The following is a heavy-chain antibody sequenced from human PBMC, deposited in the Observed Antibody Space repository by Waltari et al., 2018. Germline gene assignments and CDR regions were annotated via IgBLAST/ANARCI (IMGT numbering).Heavy chain of an antibody. D-gene: IGHD6-19*01. CDR1: GGTLSISNW. Sequence: QVQLQESGPGLVKPLGTLSLTCAISGGTLSISNWWSLVRQAPGKGLDWIGEIYHTGTTNYNPALKSRVTISVDKSRNHFSLNLTSVTVADTALYYCASSAVAGNNFDYWGQGRLVTVSS. CDR2: IYHTGTT. CDR3: ASSAVAGNNFDY. V-gene: IGHV4-4*02. J-gene: IGHJ4*02.